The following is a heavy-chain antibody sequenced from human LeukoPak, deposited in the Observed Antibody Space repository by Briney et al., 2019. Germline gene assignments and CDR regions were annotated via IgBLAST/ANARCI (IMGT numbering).Heavy chain of an antibody. CDR3: VREAGYCASVCLKSNWFDP. CDR2: ISNGKT. J-gene: IGHJ5*02. D-gene: IGHD2-21*02. V-gene: IGHV3-23*01. CDR1: GFPFSRHA. Sequence: GGSLRLYCAASGFPFSRHAMSWVRQPPGKGLEWVSAISNGKTYYADSVRGRFTISRDDSKNTVYLQMNSLRDEDTALYYCVREAGYCASVCLKSNWFDPWGQGTLVTVSS.